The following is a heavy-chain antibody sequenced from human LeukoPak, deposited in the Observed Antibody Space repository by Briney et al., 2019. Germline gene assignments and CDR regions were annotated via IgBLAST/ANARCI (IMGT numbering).Heavy chain of an antibody. CDR3: ARLPYYYDSGWFDY. CDR1: GFTFDDYG. D-gene: IGHD3-22*01. J-gene: IGHJ4*02. CDR2: TNWNGGST. V-gene: IGHV3-20*04. Sequence: TGGSLRLSCAASGFTFDDYGMSWVRQAPGKGLEWVSGTNWNGGSTGYADSVKGRFTISRDNAKNSLYLQMNSLRAEDTALYYCARLPYYYDSGWFDYWGQGTLVTVSS.